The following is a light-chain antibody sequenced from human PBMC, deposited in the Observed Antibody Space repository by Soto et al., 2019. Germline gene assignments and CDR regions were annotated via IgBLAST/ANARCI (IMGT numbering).Light chain of an antibody. V-gene: IGKV3-11*01. J-gene: IGKJ4*01. CDR1: QSVRSY. Sequence: EIVLTQSPATLSLSPGERATLSCRSSQSVRSYLAWYQQKPGQAPRLLIYDTSNRATGIPARFSGSGSGTDFTLTISSLEPEDFGVYFCQQRSNWPPLTFGGGTKVEIK. CDR3: QQRSNWPPLT. CDR2: DTS.